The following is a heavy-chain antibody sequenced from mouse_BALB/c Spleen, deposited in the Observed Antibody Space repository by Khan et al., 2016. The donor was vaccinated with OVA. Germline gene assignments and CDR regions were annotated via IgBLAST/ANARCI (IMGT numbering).Heavy chain of an antibody. CDR1: GYAFTNYL. CDR3: ARQGANTGWFAY. J-gene: IGHJ3*01. CDR2: INPGSGGT. V-gene: IGHV1-54*01. Sequence: QVQLKQSGAELVRPGTSVKVSCKASGYAFTNYLIEWIKQRPGQGLEWIGLINPGSGGTNYNEKFKGKAILTADKSSSTAYMQPRSLTSDDSAVYFWARQGANTGWFAYWGQGTLVTVSA. D-gene: IGHD1-1*01.